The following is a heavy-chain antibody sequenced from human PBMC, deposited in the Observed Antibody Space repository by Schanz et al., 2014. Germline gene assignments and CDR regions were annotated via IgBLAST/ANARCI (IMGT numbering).Heavy chain of an antibody. J-gene: IGHJ6*02. CDR1: GFNFSDYA. D-gene: IGHD3-10*01. CDR2: ISGGGGTT. V-gene: IGHV3-23*04. Sequence: VQLVESGGGVVQPGRSLRLSCAASGFNFSDYAMCWVRQAPGKGLEWVSAISGGGGTTYYTDPGKGRFTISRDNSKSTLYLQMNSLRAEDTAVYYCAKDGPGGSGSYSADGGMDVWGQGTTVTVSS. CDR3: AKDGPGGSGSYSADGGMDV.